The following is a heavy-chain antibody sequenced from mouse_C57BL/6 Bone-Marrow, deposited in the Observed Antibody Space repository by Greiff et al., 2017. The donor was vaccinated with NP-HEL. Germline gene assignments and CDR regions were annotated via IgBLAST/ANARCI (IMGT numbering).Heavy chain of an antibody. Sequence: EVKLMESGPELVKPGASVKISCKASGYSFTGYYMHWVKQSHGNILDWIGYIYPYNGVSSYNQKFKGKATLTVDKSSSTAYMELRSLTSEDSAVYYCARGDYEYPHWYFDVWGTGTTVTVSS. CDR2: IYPYNGVS. V-gene: IGHV1-31*01. D-gene: IGHD2-4*01. CDR1: GYSFTGYY. J-gene: IGHJ1*03. CDR3: ARGDYEYPHWYFDV.